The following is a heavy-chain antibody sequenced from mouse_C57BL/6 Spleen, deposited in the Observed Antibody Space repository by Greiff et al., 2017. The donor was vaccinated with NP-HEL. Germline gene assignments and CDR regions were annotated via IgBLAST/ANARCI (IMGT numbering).Heavy chain of an antibody. J-gene: IGHJ4*01. V-gene: IGHV14-1*01. CDR3: TTGDYYGSSYVRDYAMDY. CDR2: IDPEDGDT. CDR1: GFNIKDYY. D-gene: IGHD1-1*01. Sequence: VQLKESGAELVRPGASVKLSCTASGFNIKDYYMHWVKQRPEQGLEWIGRIDPEDGDTEYAPKFQGKATMTADTSSNTAYLQLSSLTSEDTAVYYCTTGDYYGSSYVRDYAMDYWGQGTSVTVSS.